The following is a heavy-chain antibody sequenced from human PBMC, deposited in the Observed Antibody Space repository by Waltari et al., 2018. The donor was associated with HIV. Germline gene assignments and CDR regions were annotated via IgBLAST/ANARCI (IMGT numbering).Heavy chain of an antibody. V-gene: IGHV3-74*01. Sequence: EVQLVESGGGLVQPGGSLRLSCAAPGFTFSSYWMHWVRQAPGKGLVWVSRSNSDGSSTSYADSVKGRFTISRDNAKNTLYLQMNSLRAEDTAVYYCARVQGYSYVVNWFDPWGQGTLVTVSS. CDR3: ARVQGYSYVVNWFDP. CDR1: GFTFSSYW. D-gene: IGHD5-18*01. J-gene: IGHJ5*02. CDR2: SNSDGSST.